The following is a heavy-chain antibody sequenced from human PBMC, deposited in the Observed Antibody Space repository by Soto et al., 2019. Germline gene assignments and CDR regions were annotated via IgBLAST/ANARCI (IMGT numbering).Heavy chain of an antibody. CDR2: ISGSGGST. J-gene: IGHJ5*02. D-gene: IGHD3-10*01. V-gene: IGHV3-23*01. CDR3: AKDRGRQIRNWFDP. CDR1: GFTFSSYA. Sequence: XVSLGLSCAASGFTFSSYAMSWVRQAPGKGLEWVSAISGSGGSTYYADSVKGRFTISRDNSKNTLYLQMNSLRAEDTAVYYCAKDRGRQIRNWFDPWGQGTLVTVSS.